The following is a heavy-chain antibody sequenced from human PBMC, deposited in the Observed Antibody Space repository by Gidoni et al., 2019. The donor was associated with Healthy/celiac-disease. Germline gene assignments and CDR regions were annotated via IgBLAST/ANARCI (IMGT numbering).Heavy chain of an antibody. V-gene: IGHV1-18*01. CDR2: ISAYNGNT. J-gene: IGHJ6*02. CDR3: ARDDWNGYYYYYGMDV. D-gene: IGHD1-1*01. Sequence: QVQLVQSGAEVKKPGASVKVSCKASGYTFTSYGISWVRQAPGQGLEWMRWISAYNGNTNYAQKLQGRVTMTTDTSTSTAYMELRSLRSDNTAVYYCARDDWNGYYYYYGMDVWGQGTTVTVSS. CDR1: GYTFTSYG.